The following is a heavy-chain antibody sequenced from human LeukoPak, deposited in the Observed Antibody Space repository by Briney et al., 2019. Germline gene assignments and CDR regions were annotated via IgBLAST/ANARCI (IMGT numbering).Heavy chain of an antibody. CDR2: INLSGGTT. Sequence: RASVKVSCKASGYTFTTYYIHWVRQAPGQGLEWMGRINLSGGTTTYAQKFQGRVTMTRDTSTSTAHMELSSLRSEDTAAYYCASHSSGWQQTYFDYWGQGTLVTVSS. J-gene: IGHJ4*02. CDR3: ASHSSGWQQTYFDY. V-gene: IGHV1-46*01. CDR1: GYTFTTYY. D-gene: IGHD6-19*01.